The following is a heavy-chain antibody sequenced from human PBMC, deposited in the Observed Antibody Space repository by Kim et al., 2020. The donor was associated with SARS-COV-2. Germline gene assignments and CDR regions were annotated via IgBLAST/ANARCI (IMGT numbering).Heavy chain of an antibody. CDR3: AKDTGGLLVY. J-gene: IGHJ4*02. Sequence: STYYADSVKGRFTISRDNSKNTLYLQMNSLRAEDTAVYYCAKDTGGLLVYWGQGTLVTVSS. D-gene: IGHD2-15*01. CDR2: ST. V-gene: IGHV3-23*01.